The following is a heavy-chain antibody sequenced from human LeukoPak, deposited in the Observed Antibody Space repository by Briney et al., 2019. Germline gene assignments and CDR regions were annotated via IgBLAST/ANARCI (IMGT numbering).Heavy chain of an antibody. CDR3: ASLRRIAVAFDAFDI. Sequence: KPSETLSLTCTVSGGSISSYYWSWIRQPPGKGLEWIGYIYYSGSTNYNPSLKSRVTISVDKSKNQFSLKLSSVTAADTAVYYCASLRRIAVAFDAFDIWGQGTMVTVSS. J-gene: IGHJ3*02. CDR1: GGSISSYY. V-gene: IGHV4-59*12. CDR2: IYYSGST. D-gene: IGHD6-19*01.